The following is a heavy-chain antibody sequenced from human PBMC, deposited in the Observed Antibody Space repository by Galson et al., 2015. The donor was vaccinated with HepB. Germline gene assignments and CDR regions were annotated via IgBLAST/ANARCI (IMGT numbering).Heavy chain of an antibody. CDR2: TSGSGGGT. J-gene: IGHJ5*02. CDR3: AKDHEALLRGWFDP. CDR1: GFTFSSYA. V-gene: IGHV3-23*01. Sequence: SLRLSCAASGFTFSSYAMSWVRQAPGKGLEWVSATSGSGGGTNYADSVKGRFTISRDNSKNTLYLQMNSLRAEDTAVYYCAKDHEALLRGWFDPWGQGTLVTVSS. D-gene: IGHD2-15*01.